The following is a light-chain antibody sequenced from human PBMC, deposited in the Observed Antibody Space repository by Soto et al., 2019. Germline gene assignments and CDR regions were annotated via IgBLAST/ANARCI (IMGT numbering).Light chain of an antibody. CDR1: QDISNY. J-gene: IGKJ4*01. CDR3: IQDYNYPLT. V-gene: IGKV1-6*01. Sequence: IHMTHSPSSLSASVGDRVTIACRASQDISNYLNWYQQKPGTAPKVLIYDASTLESGVPSRFSGSGSGTDFTLTISSLQPEDFATYYCIQDYNYPLTFGGGTKVDIK. CDR2: DAS.